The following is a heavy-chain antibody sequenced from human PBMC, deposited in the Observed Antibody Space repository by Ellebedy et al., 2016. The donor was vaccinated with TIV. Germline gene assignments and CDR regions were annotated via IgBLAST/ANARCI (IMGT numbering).Heavy chain of an antibody. V-gene: IGHV3-21*06. CDR1: GFTFSNYN. D-gene: IGHD2-15*01. CDR2: IRSTGSDK. CDR3: ARGGSTPDS. Sequence: GESLKISCVASGFTFSNYNMNWVRQSPGKWLEWVSSIRSTGSDKYYAESVKGRFTIARDNAKNTLFLQMNSLRVEGTAVYYCARGGSTPDSWGQGTLVIVSS. J-gene: IGHJ4*02.